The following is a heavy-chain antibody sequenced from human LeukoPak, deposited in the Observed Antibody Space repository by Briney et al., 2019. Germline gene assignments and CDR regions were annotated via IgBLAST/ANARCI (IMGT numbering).Heavy chain of an antibody. CDR3: ARVPRDGAIDY. D-gene: IGHD4/OR15-4a*01. CDR2: ISVYSGDT. CDR1: DYTFSSYSYG. V-gene: IGHV1-18*01. J-gene: IGHJ4*02. Sequence: GASVKVSCETSDYTFSSYSYGISWVQQAPGQGLEWMGWISVYSGDTNYAQKFQGRVTMTTDTSTNTAYMELRSLRSDDTAVYYCARVPRDGAIDYWGQGTLVTVSS.